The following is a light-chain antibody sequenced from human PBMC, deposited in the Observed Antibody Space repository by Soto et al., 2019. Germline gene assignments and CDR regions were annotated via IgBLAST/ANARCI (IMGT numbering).Light chain of an antibody. Sequence: EIVMTQSPATLSVSPGERATLSCRASQSVSSNLAWYQQKPGRPPRLLIYGASTRAPGIPARFSGSGSGTEFTLTISSLQSEDFAVYYCQQYNNWPWTFGQGTKVDIK. CDR2: GAS. J-gene: IGKJ1*01. CDR3: QQYNNWPWT. CDR1: QSVSSN. V-gene: IGKV3-15*01.